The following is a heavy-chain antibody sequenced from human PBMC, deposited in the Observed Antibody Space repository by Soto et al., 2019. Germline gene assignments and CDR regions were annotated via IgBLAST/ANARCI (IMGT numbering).Heavy chain of an antibody. CDR3: AGGLYGDPREFSQY. Sequence: GGSLRLSCAASGFTFSSHSMNWVRQAPGKGLEWVSYISSSSSNIYYADSVKGRFTISRDNAKNSLYLQMNSLRAEDTAVYYWAGGLYGDPREFSQYWGQGTLVPVSP. D-gene: IGHD4-17*01. J-gene: IGHJ1*01. V-gene: IGHV3-48*01. CDR2: ISSSSSNI. CDR1: GFTFSSHS.